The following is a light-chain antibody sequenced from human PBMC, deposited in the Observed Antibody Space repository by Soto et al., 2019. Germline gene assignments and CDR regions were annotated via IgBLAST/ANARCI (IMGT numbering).Light chain of an antibody. V-gene: IGLV4-69*01. CDR1: SGHSSSP. Sequence: QLVLAQSPSASASLGASVKLTCTLTSGHSSSPIAWHQQQPEKDPRYLMKLNSDGSHTKGDGIPDRFSGSSSGAERYLTISSLQSEDEAYYYCQTWGTGTVVFGGGTKLTVL. CDR2: LNSDGSH. CDR3: QTWGTGTVV. J-gene: IGLJ2*01.